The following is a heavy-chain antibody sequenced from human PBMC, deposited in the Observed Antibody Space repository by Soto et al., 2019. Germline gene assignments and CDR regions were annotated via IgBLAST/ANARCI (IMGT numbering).Heavy chain of an antibody. CDR1: TGSFNDFF. CDR2: INHSGST. J-gene: IGHJ4*02. V-gene: IGHV4-34*02. CDR3: ARDGCRYRSFDY. Sequence: QVQLQQWGAGLLKPSETLSLICDVYTGSFNDFFWSWIRQPPGKGLEWIGEINHSGSTNYNPSLESRXXIXVXXSKTQFSLKVNSVTAADTAVYYCARDGCRYRSFDYWGQGTLVAVSS. D-gene: IGHD5-18*01.